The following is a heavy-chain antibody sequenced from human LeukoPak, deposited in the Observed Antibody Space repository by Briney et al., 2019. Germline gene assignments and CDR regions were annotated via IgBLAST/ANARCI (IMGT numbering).Heavy chain of an antibody. V-gene: IGHV4-30-4*01. CDR2: IYYSGST. CDR3: AREYSSYYYDSSGYSIDY. CDR1: GGSISSGDYY. D-gene: IGHD3-22*01. Sequence: SETLSLTCTVSGGSISSGDYYWSWIRQPPGKGLEWIGYIYYSGSTYYNPSLKSRVTISVDTSKNQFSLKLSSVTAADTAVYYCAREYSSYYYDSSGYSIDYWGQGTLVTVSS. J-gene: IGHJ4*02.